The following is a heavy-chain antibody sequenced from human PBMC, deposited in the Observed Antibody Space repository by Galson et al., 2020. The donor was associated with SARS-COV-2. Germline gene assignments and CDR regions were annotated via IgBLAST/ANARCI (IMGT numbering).Heavy chain of an antibody. CDR1: GGSISSGRYY. CDR2: IYTSGST. J-gene: IGHJ4*02. CDR3: ASLSITMIRGDLGSDY. V-gene: IGHV4-61*02. Sequence: SETLSLTCSVSGGSISSGRYYWSWIRQPAGKGLEWIGRIYTSGSTNYNPSLKSRVTISVDTSKNQFSLKLSSVTAADTAVYYCASLSITMIRGDLGSDYWGQGTLVTVSS. D-gene: IGHD3-10*01.